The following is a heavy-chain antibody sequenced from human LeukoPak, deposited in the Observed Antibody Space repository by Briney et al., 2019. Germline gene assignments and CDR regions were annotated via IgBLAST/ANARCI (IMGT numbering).Heavy chain of an antibody. D-gene: IGHD2-2*01. J-gene: IGHJ4*02. V-gene: IGHV3-7*01. CDR3: AREGSYCSSTSCYRYFDY. CDR2: IKQDGSEK. CDR1: GFTFSSYW. Sequence: PGGSLRLSCAASGFTFSSYWMRWVRQAQGKGLEWVANIKQDGSEKYYVDSVKGRFTISRDNAKNSLYLQMNSLRAEDTAVYYCAREGSYCSSTSCYRYFDYWGQGTLVTVSS.